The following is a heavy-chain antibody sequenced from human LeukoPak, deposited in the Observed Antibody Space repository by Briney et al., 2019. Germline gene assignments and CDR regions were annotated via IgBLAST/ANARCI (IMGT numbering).Heavy chain of an antibody. J-gene: IGHJ4*02. D-gene: IGHD3-3*02. CDR2: ISSSGGTI. CDR1: GFTLSSFE. V-gene: IGHV3-48*03. CDR3: ARHTPKRFWNAYYLES. Sequence: GGSLRLSCAASGFTLSSFEMTWVRQAPGKGLEWTSYISSSGGTIFYADSVKGRFTISRDDARNSLYLQMSSLRAEDTGVYYCARHTPKRFWNAYYLESWGRGTLATVSS.